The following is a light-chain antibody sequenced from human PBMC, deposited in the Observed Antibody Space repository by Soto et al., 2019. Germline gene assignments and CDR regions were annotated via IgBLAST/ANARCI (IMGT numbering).Light chain of an antibody. CDR3: QQYENLPLT. CDR1: QTISSW. V-gene: IGKV1-33*01. J-gene: IGKJ4*01. Sequence: DIQMTQSPSTLSGSVGDRVTINCRASQTISSWLAWYQQKPGKAPKLLIYDASNLETGIPSRFSGSGSGTNFSLTITSLQPEDIATYYCQQYENLPLTFGGGTKVDIK. CDR2: DAS.